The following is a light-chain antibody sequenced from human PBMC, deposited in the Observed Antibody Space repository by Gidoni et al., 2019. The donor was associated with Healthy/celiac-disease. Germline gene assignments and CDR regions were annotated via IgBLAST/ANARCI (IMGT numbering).Light chain of an antibody. CDR3: QRNNNPPLFT. V-gene: IGKV3-15*01. CDR1: QSVSSN. Sequence: EIVLTQSPATLSVSPGERATLSCRASQSVSSNLAWYQQRPGEAHRLVRDGAATRAPGITARSSGSGSGKEITPTSSRQQAEDVVVYCRQRNNNPPLFTFGGGTKVEIK. J-gene: IGKJ4*01. CDR2: GAA.